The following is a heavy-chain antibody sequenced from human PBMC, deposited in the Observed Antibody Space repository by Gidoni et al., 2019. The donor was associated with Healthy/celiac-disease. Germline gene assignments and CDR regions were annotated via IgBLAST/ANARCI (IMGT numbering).Heavy chain of an antibody. J-gene: IGHJ4*02. V-gene: IGHV3-30-3*01. Sequence: QVQLVESGGGVVQPGRSLRLSCAASGFTFSSYAMHWVRQAPGKGLEWVAVISYDGSNKYYADSVKGRFTISRDNSKNTLYLQMNSLRAEDTAVYYCAGGGSSYYWGQGTLVTVSS. CDR3: AGGGSSYY. D-gene: IGHD3-16*01. CDR2: ISYDGSNK. CDR1: GFTFSSYA.